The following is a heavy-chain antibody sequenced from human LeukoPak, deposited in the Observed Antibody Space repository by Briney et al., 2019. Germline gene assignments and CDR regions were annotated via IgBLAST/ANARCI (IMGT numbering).Heavy chain of an antibody. CDR2: IYDSGST. Sequence: SETLSLTCTVSGGSISSYYWRWLGQRPGKGLEWIGYIYDSGSTNYNPSLKSRVNISVDTSKNQFSLKLSSVTAADTAVYYCARGPRGDSATYYYYYYMDVWGKGTTVTVSS. CDR3: ARGPRGDSATYYYYYYMDV. D-gene: IGHD2-21*02. V-gene: IGHV4-59*01. J-gene: IGHJ6*03. CDR1: GGSISSYY.